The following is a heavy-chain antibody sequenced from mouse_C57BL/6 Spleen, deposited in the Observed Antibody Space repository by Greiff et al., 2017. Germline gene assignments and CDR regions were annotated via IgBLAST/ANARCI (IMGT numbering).Heavy chain of an antibody. CDR3: ARVPLWGAMDY. V-gene: IGHV5-16*01. J-gene: IGHJ4*01. CDR2: INYDGSST. D-gene: IGHD1-1*01. CDR1: GFTFSDYY. Sequence: EVMLVESEGGLVQPGSSMKLSCTASGFTFSDYYMAWVRQVPEKGLEWVANINYDGSSTYYLDSLKSRFIISRDNAKNILYLQMSSLKSEDTATYYCARVPLWGAMDYWGQGTSVTVSS.